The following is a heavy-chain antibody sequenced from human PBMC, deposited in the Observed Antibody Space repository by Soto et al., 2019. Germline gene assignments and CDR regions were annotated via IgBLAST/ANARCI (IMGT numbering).Heavy chain of an antibody. V-gene: IGHV4-39*01. J-gene: IGHJ4*02. CDR1: AGCISSTDYY. CDR3: ARQSSGYTYGGGFDY. Sequence: SESLSLTCTVSAGCISSTDYYWAWIRKPPGKRLECIGSVYYSGRTYYNPSLERRVTISVDTSKNQFSLSLRSVTAADTAFYYCARQSSGYTYGGGFDYWGQGIQVTVSS. CDR2: VYYSGRT. D-gene: IGHD5-12*01.